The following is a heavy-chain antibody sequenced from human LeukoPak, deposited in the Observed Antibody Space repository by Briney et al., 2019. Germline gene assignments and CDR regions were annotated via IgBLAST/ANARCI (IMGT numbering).Heavy chain of an antibody. D-gene: IGHD1-26*01. V-gene: IGHV4-4*07. CDR2: IYFSGST. Sequence: PSETLSLTCTVSDGSLNPYYWSWIRQPAGKGLEWIGRIYFSGSTHYIPSLQSRVTMSVDTSKNQFSLKLSSVTAADTAVYYCARTSASGGTYFGYWGQGTLVTVSS. J-gene: IGHJ4*02. CDR3: ARTSASGGTYFGY. CDR1: DGSLNPYY.